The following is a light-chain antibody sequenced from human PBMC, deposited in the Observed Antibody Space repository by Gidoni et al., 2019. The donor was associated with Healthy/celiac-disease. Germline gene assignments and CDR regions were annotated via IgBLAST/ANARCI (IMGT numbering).Light chain of an antibody. Sequence: QSDLTQPASGSGSPGQTITISCTGTSSDVGGYNYVYWYQQHPVEAPKLMIYDVSNRPSGVSNRFSGSKSGNTASLTISGLQAEDEADYYCSSYTSSSTLVFGGGTKLTVL. CDR1: SSDVGGYNY. CDR2: DVS. CDR3: SSYTSSSTLV. V-gene: IGLV2-14*03. J-gene: IGLJ2*01.